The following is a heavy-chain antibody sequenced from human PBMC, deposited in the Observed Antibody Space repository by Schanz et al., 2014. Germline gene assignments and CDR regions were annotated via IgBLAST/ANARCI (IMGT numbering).Heavy chain of an antibody. CDR1: GYTFAMYD. CDR3: ARDPYSASYFPSPPLYGLDV. Sequence: QVQLVQSGSELKKPGASVKVSCKASGYTFAMYDMNWVRQAPGQGLEWMATINPSGGSTSFAQKFQGRVTMTRATSASTVNMELTSLRSEDTAVYYCARDPYSASYFPSPPLYGLDVWGQGTTVTVSS. CDR2: INPSGGST. J-gene: IGHJ6*02. V-gene: IGHV1-46*01. D-gene: IGHD1-26*01.